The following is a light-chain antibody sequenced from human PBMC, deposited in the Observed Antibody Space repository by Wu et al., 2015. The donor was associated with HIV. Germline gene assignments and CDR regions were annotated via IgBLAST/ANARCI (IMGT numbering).Light chain of an antibody. CDR2: DAS. Sequence: EIVLTQSPATLSLSLGERATLSCRASQSVRNYLAWFQQKPGQAPRLLIYDASNRATGIPARFSGSGSGTDFTLTISSLEPEDFALYYCQQRSNWPWTFGQGTKVEFK. CDR1: QSVRNY. V-gene: IGKV3-11*01. CDR3: QQRSNWPWT. J-gene: IGKJ1*01.